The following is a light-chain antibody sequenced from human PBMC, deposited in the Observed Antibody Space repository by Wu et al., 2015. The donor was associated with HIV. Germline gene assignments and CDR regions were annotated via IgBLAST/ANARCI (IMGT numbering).Light chain of an antibody. Sequence: EIVLTQSPGSLSLSPGERATLSCRASQSVGTRYVAWYQQKPGQAPRLLLYGTSNRATDIPDRFSGSGSGTDFTLTISRLEPEDFAVYYCQQYEDSPRTFGQGTKVEI. V-gene: IGKV3-20*01. CDR2: GTS. J-gene: IGKJ1*01. CDR3: QQYEDSPRT. CDR1: QSVGTRY.